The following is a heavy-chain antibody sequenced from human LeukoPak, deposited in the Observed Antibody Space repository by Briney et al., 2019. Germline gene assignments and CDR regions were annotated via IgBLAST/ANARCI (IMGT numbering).Heavy chain of an antibody. V-gene: IGHV3-53*01. D-gene: IGHD3-9*01. J-gene: IGHJ4*02. CDR1: GFTVSTNN. CDR3: AKDDAWLRYQY. CDR2: IYISGDT. Sequence: GGSLRLSCAASGFTVSTNNMSWVRQAPGKGLEWVSVIYISGDTYYADSVKGRFTISRDNSKNTLDLQMNSLRAEDTAVYYCAKDDAWLRYQYWGQGTLVTVSS.